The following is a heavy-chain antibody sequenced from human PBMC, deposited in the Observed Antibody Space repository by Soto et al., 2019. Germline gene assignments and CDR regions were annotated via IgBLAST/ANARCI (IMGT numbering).Heavy chain of an antibody. J-gene: IGHJ4*02. CDR3: ARDQGGPFDY. CDR1: GVSFSTYY. V-gene: IGHV4-59*01. D-gene: IGHD2-15*01. Sequence: QVQLQESGPGLVKPSETLSLTCTVSGVSFSTYYWSWIRLAPGKGLEWIGYIYYSGSSNYNPSLKSRVTMSVDTSKNQLSLKLSSVTAADTAVYYCARDQGGPFDYWGQGTLVTVSS. CDR2: IYYSGSS.